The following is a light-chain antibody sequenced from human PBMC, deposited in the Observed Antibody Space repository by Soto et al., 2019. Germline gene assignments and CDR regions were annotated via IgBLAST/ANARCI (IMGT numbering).Light chain of an antibody. CDR3: CSYAFNSQYV. Sequence: QSVLTQPASVSGSPGQSITISCTGTSSDVGSYNLVSWYQQHPGKAPKLMIYEGSKRPSGISNRFSGTKSGNTAYLTISGLQAEDEADYYCCSYAFNSQYVFGTGTKLTVL. CDR1: SSDVGSYNL. CDR2: EGS. V-gene: IGLV2-23*01. J-gene: IGLJ1*01.